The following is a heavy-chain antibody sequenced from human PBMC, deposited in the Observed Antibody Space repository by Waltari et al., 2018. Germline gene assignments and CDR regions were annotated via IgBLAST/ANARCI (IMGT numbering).Heavy chain of an antibody. CDR2: IRYDGSNK. CDR1: GFTFSSYG. V-gene: IGHV3-30*02. CDR3: AKDRIAAAAKYFQH. D-gene: IGHD6-13*01. Sequence: QVQLVESGGGVVQPGGYLRLSCAASGFTFSSYGMHWVRQAPGKWLEWVAFIRYDGSNKYYADSVKGRFTISRDNSKNTLYLQMNSLRAEDTAVYYCAKDRIAAAAKYFQHWGQGTLVTVSS. J-gene: IGHJ1*01.